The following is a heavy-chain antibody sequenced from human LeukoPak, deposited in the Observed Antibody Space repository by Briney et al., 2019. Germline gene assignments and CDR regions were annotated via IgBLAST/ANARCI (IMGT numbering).Heavy chain of an antibody. J-gene: IGHJ3*02. D-gene: IGHD3-10*01. V-gene: IGHV4-4*02. Sequence: GSLRLSCAASGFTFSIYAMSWVRQPPGKGLEWIGEIYHSGSTNYNPSLKSRVTISVDKSRNQFSLKLSSVTAADTAVYYCASILWFGELESFDIWGQGTMVTVSS. CDR2: IYHSGST. CDR3: ASILWFGELESFDI. CDR1: GFTFSIYAM.